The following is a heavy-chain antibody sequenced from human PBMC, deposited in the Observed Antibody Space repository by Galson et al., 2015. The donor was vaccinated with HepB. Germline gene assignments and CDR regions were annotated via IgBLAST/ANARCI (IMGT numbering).Heavy chain of an antibody. CDR1: GFTFRSYG. D-gene: IGHD1-20*01. V-gene: IGHV3-30*18. CDR3: AKLHALPYNWNDARPSLDAFDI. J-gene: IGHJ3*02. CDR2: ISYDGSNK. Sequence: SLSCAASGFTFRSYGMHWVRQAPGKGLEWVAVISYDGSNKYYADSVKGRFTISRDNSKNTLYLQMNSLRAEDTAVYYCAKLHALPYNWNDARPSLDAFDIWGQGTMVTVSS.